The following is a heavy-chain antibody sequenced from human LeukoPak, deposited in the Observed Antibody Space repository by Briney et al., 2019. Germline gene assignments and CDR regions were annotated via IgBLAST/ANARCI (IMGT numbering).Heavy chain of an antibody. J-gene: IGHJ4*02. V-gene: IGHV1-69*04. CDR1: GGTFSSYA. CDR2: IIPILGIA. CDR3: ARMEQQLVRDY. D-gene: IGHD6-13*01. Sequence: ASVKVSCKASGGTFSSYAISWVRQAPGQGLEWMGRIIPILGIANYAQKFQGRVTITADKSTSTAYMELSSLRSEDTAVYYCARMEQQLVRDYWGQGTLVTVSS.